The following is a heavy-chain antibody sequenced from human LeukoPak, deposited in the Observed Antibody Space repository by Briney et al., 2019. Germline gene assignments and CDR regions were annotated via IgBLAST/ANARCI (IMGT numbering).Heavy chain of an antibody. CDR3: ARHIVAVAATDPSDY. CDR1: GGSMSSSTYF. D-gene: IGHD6-19*01. CDR2: ITYTGTT. V-gene: IGHV4-39*01. Sequence: TSETLSLSRTVSGGSMSSSTYFWGWIRQPPGKGLEWIATITYTGTTYYNSSLKSRVTTSVDASKNQFTLQLNSVTAADTAVYYCARHIVAVAATDPSDYWGQGTLVTVSS. J-gene: IGHJ4*02.